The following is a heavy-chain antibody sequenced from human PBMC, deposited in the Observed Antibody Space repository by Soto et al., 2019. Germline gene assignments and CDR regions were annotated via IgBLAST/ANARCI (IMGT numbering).Heavy chain of an antibody. J-gene: IGHJ3*02. CDR2: ISAYNGNT. CDR3: ARDYYDSSGPYDALDI. V-gene: IGHV1-18*01. D-gene: IGHD3-22*01. CDR1: GYTFTSYG. Sequence: ASVKVSCKASGYTFTSYGISWVRQAPGQGLEWMGWISAYNGNTNYAQKLQGRVTMTTDTSTSTAYMELRSLRSDDTAVYYCARDYYDSSGPYDALDIWCQGTMVTVSS.